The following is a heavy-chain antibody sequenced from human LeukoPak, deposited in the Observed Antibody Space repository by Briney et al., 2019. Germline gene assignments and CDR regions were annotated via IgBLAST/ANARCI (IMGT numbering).Heavy chain of an antibody. CDR2: ISWNSGYI. J-gene: IGHJ4*02. CDR1: GFTFNDYA. Sequence: GGSLRLSCAASGFTFNDYAMHWVRQPPGKGLEWVSIISWNSGYIGYADSVKGRFTISRDNAKKSLDLQMNSLRAEDTAFYYCAKVRGTYSSGYFFDYWGQGTLVTVSS. D-gene: IGHD6-19*01. CDR3: AKVRGTYSSGYFFDY. V-gene: IGHV3-9*01.